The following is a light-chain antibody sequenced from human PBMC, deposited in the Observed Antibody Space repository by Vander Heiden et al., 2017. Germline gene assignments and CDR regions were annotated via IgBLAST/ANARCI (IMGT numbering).Light chain of an antibody. CDR1: QSISSY. V-gene: IGKV1-39*01. CDR3: QQSYSTPYT. Sequence: DSQMTQSPSSLSASVGDRVTITCRASQSISSYVNWYQQKPGKAPKLRIYAASSLQSGVPSRCSGSGSGTDVTLTISSLQPEDFATYYCQQSYSTPYTVGQGTKLEIK. J-gene: IGKJ2*01. CDR2: AAS.